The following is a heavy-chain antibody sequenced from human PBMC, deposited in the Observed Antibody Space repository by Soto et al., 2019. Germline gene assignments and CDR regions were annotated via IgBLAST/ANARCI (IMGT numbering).Heavy chain of an antibody. CDR1: SGSFSGYY. CDR2: INHKGRT. CDR3: ARGEGTSEEKDGPGY. D-gene: IGHD2-2*01. V-gene: IGHV4-34*01. Sequence: SETLSLTCAVYSGSFSGYYWSWIRQPPGKGLEWIGEINHKGRTNYNPALKSRVTISVDTSKNQFSLKVASVTAADTAVYYCARGEGTSEEKDGPGYGGQGMLVT. J-gene: IGHJ4*02.